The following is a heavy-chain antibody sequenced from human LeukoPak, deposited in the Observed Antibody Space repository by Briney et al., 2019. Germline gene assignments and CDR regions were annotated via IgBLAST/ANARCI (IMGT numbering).Heavy chain of an antibody. J-gene: IGHJ2*01. CDR2: IIPIFGTA. CDR1: GGTFSSYA. V-gene: IGHV1-69*13. CDR3: ARATHKYSSGWYLGPNSKNWYFDL. D-gene: IGHD6-19*01. Sequence: ASVTVSCKASGGTFSSYAISWVRQAPGQGLEWIGGIIPIFGTANYAQKFQGRVTITADESTSTAYMELSSLRSEDTAVYYCARATHKYSSGWYLGPNSKNWYFDLWGRGTLVTVSS.